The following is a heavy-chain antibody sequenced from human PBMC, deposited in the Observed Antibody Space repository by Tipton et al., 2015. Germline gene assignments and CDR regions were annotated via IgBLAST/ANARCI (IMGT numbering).Heavy chain of an antibody. V-gene: IGHV3-23*01. Sequence: SLRLSCAASGFSFSDYAMSWVRQAPGKGLEWVSAISRSSVSRYYADSVKGRFTISRDNSKKTLYLEMNSLTAEDTAVYYCAKCQRDYDSVWGTHRGFDYWGQGALVTVSS. D-gene: IGHD3-16*02. CDR3: AKCQRDYDSVWGTHRGFDY. CDR1: GFSFSDYA. J-gene: IGHJ4*02. CDR2: ISRSSVSR.